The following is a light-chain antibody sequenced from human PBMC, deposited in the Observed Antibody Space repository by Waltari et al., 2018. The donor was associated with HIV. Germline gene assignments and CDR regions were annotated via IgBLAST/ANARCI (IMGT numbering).Light chain of an antibody. V-gene: IGLV3-25*03. CDR2: KDN. CDR3: QSADSTGSYPDV. J-gene: IGLJ1*01. CDR1: ALPKQY. Sequence: SYELTQPPSVSVSPGQTARITCSGDALPKQYAYWYQQKPGQAPLLVIYKDNERPSGIPERFSGSSSGTTVTLTISGVHREDEADYYCQSADSTGSYPDVFGTGTKVTVL.